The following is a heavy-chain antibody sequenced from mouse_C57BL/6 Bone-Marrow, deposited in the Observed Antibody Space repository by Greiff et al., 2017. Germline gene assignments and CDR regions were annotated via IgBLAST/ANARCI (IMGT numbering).Heavy chain of an antibody. J-gene: IGHJ4*01. Sequence: EVKLMESGAELVRPGASVKLSCTASGFNIKDDYMHWVKQRPEQGLEWIGWIDPENGDTEYASKFQGKATITADTSSNTAYLQLSSLTSEDTAVYYCTTWDDYRYAMDYWGQGTSVTVSS. CDR1: GFNIKDDY. CDR3: TTWDDYRYAMDY. V-gene: IGHV14-4*01. D-gene: IGHD2-4*01. CDR2: IDPENGDT.